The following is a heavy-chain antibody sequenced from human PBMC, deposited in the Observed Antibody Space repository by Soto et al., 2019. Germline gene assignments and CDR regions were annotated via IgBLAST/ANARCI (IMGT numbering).Heavy chain of an antibody. Sequence: SVKVCGKTSGGTFSSYAISWVRQAPGQGLEWMGGIIPIFGTANYAQKFQGRVTITADESTSTAYMELSSLRSEDTAVYYCARSHDTAIVDSFDYWGQGTLVTGSP. V-gene: IGHV1-69*13. CDR2: IIPIFGTA. CDR1: GGTFSSYA. CDR3: ARSHDTAIVDSFDY. J-gene: IGHJ4*02. D-gene: IGHD5-18*01.